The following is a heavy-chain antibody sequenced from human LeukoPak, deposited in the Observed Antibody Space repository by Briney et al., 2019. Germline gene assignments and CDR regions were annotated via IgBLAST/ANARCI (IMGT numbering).Heavy chain of an antibody. V-gene: IGHV4-59*01. J-gene: IGHJ4*02. CDR3: ARDLYYYGSGSYYMGYYFDY. Sequence: SETLSLTCTVSGGSISSYYWSWIRQPPGKGLEWIGYIYYSGSTNYNPSLKSRVTISVDTSKNQFSLKLSSVTAADTAVYYCARDLYYYGSGSYYMGYYFDYWGQGTLVTVSS. D-gene: IGHD3-10*01. CDR2: IYYSGST. CDR1: GGSISSYY.